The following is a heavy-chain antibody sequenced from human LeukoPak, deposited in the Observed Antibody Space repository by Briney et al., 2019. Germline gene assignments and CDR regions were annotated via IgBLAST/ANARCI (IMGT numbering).Heavy chain of an antibody. CDR2: ISSSSTYI. CDR3: ARDPYRCGGNCSFAY. Sequence: GGSPRLSCAASGFTFSSYNMNWVRQAPGKGLEWVSSISSSSTYIYYADSLKGRFTISRDNAKNSLYLQMNSLRAEDTAVYYCARDPYRCGGNCSFAYWGQGTLVTVSS. CDR1: GFTFSSYN. D-gene: IGHD2-21*01. J-gene: IGHJ4*02. V-gene: IGHV3-21*01.